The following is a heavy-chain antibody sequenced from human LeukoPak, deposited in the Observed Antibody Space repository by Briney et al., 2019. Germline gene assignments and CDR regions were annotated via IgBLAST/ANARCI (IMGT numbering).Heavy chain of an antibody. Sequence: SETLSLTCTVSGGSISSYYWSWIRQPPGKGLEWIGYIYYSGSTNYNPSLKSRVTMSVDTSKNQFSLQLNSVTAADTAVYYCARGPTTVTRAFDHWGQGTLVTVSS. V-gene: IGHV4-59*12. CDR3: ARGPTTVTRAFDH. J-gene: IGHJ4*02. CDR2: IYYSGST. CDR1: GGSISSYY. D-gene: IGHD4-17*01.